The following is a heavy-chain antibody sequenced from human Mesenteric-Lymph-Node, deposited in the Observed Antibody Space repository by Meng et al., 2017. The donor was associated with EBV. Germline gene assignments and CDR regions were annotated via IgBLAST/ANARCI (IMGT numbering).Heavy chain of an antibody. J-gene: IGHJ4*02. CDR2: TYYRSKWCS. D-gene: IGHD1/OR15-1a*01. Sequence: VQLPLSCPALAQPLPTPSHTCSISGDSVSGTGAGWNWCRQSPSRGLEWLGRTYYRSKWCSDYAVSVKGRIAINPATSKNQFFLQLKSVTPEDTAVYYYARDYGTSRPFEYWGQGILVTVSS. CDR1: GDSVSGTGAG. V-gene: IGHV6-1*01. CDR3: ARDYGTSRPFEY.